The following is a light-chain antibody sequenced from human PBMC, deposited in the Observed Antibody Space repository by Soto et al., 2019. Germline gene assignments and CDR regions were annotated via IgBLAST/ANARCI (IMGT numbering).Light chain of an antibody. J-gene: IGKJ2*01. CDR3: QQYGSSPT. CDR1: QSVSSSF. Sequence: EIVLTQSPGTLSLSPGERATLSCRASQSVSSSFLAWYQQKPCQAPRLLISGASSRATGVPDRFSGSGSGTDFSLTISILEPEDFAVYYCQQYGSSPTFGQGTKLEIK. V-gene: IGKV3-20*01. CDR2: GAS.